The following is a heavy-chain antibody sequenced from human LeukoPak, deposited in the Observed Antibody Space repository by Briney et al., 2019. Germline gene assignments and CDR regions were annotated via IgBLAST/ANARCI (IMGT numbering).Heavy chain of an antibody. J-gene: IGHJ4*02. CDR1: EFTFSTYE. CDR3: AKTSGWHHDY. D-gene: IGHD6-19*01. V-gene: IGHV3-48*03. Sequence: GGSLRLFCAASEFTFSTYEMNWVRQAPGKGLEWVSYISSSGSSIYYADSVKGRFTISRDNAKNSLYLQMNSLRAEDTAVYYCAKTSGWHHDYWGQGTLVTVSS. CDR2: ISSSGSSI.